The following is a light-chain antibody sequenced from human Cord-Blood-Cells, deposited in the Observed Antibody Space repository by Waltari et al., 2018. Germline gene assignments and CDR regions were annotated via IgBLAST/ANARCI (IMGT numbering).Light chain of an antibody. CDR2: DAS. Sequence: EIVLTQSPATLSLSPGERAPLSCKPSQSVSSYLAWYQQKPGQAPRLLIYDASNRATGIPARFSGSGSGTDFTLTISSLAPDDFAVYYCQQRSNWPPTFGGGTKVEIK. CDR1: QSVSSY. CDR3: QQRSNWPPT. V-gene: IGKV3-11*01. J-gene: IGKJ4*01.